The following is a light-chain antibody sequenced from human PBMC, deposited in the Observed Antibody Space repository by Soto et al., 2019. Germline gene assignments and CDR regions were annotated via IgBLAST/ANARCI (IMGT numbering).Light chain of an antibody. V-gene: IGKV1-5*01. CDR1: QMIARW. CDR3: LQYNTFPHT. CDR2: DAT. J-gene: IGKJ5*01. Sequence: ASVGDTVTLTCRSSQMIARWLAWYQQKPGTAPRLIIYDATSLQSGVPSRFSASASGTDFTLTISSLHPDDFATYYCLQYNTFPHTFGQGTRLEIK.